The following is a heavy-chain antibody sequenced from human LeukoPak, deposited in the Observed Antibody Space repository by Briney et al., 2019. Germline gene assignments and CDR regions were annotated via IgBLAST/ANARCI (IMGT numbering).Heavy chain of an antibody. CDR2: ISYDGSNK. J-gene: IGHJ4*02. CDR3: ARDLSVGQWLAEYYFDY. CDR1: GFTFSSYA. Sequence: GGSLRLSCAASGFTFSSYAMRWVRQAPGKGLEWVAVISYDGSNKYYADSVKGRFTISRDNSKNTLYLQMNSLRAEDTAVYYCARDLSVGQWLAEYYFDYWGQGTLVTVSS. V-gene: IGHV3-30-3*01. D-gene: IGHD6-19*01.